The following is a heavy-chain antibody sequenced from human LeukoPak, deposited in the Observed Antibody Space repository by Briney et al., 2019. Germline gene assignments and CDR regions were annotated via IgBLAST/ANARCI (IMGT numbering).Heavy chain of an antibody. CDR3: ARLKYYYDSSGYRAEYFQH. D-gene: IGHD3-22*01. J-gene: IGHJ1*01. CDR1: GGSISSSSYY. Sequence: SETLSLTCTVSGGSISSSSYYWGWIRQPPGKGLEWIGSIYYSGSTYYNPSPKSRVTISVDTSKNQFSLKLSSVTAADTAVYYCARLKYYYDSSGYRAEYFQHWGQGTLVTVSS. V-gene: IGHV4-39*07. CDR2: IYYSGST.